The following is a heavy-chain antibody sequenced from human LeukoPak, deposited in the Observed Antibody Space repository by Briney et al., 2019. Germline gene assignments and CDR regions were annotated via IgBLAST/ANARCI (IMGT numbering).Heavy chain of an antibody. J-gene: IGHJ5*02. D-gene: IGHD1-26*01. V-gene: IGHV3-23*01. CDR1: GFSFSTYA. Sequence: GGSLRLSCAASGFSFSTYAMIWVRQIPGRGLQWVSAISAGGATYYADSVKGRFTISRDNSRSTLYLQMNSLRADDTAFYYCAKIPTGRREEWFDPWGQGTLVTVSS. CDR3: AKIPTGRREEWFDP. CDR2: ISAGGAT.